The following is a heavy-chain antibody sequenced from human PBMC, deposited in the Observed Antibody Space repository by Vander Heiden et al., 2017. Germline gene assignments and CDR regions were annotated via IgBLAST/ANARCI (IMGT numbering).Heavy chain of an antibody. J-gene: IGHJ4*02. CDR2: MYPGDSDT. CDR3: VRRTGYCNNGVCYFDY. Sequence: EVQLVQSGAEVKKPGASLKISCKGSGYSFTTYWIGWVRQMPGKGLEWMGKMYPGDSDTRYSPSFEGQVTMSADKSSSTAYLQWSSLKASDTAIYYCVRRTGYCNNGVCYFDYWGQGTLGTVSS. V-gene: IGHV5-51*01. CDR1: GYSFTTYW. D-gene: IGHD2-8*01.